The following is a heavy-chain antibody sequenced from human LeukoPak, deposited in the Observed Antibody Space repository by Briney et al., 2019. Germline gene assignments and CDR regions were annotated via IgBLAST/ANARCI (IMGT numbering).Heavy chain of an antibody. Sequence: GGSLRLSCAASGFTFSSYSMNRVRQAPGKGLEWVSYISSSSNTIHYADSVKGRFTISRDYATNSLYLQMSSLRDEDTAVYYCARDRYGDYVSDYWGQGTLVTVSS. CDR3: ARDRYGDYVSDY. CDR2: ISSSSNTI. CDR1: GFTFSSYS. J-gene: IGHJ4*02. D-gene: IGHD4-17*01. V-gene: IGHV3-48*02.